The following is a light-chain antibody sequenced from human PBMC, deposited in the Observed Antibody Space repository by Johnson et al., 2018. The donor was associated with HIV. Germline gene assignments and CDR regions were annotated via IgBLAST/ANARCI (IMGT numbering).Light chain of an antibody. CDR1: SSNIGNNY. J-gene: IGLJ1*01. Sequence: QSVLTQPPSVSAAPGQKVTISCSGSSSNIGNNYVSWYQQLPGTAPKLLIYENNKRPSGIPYRFSGSKSGTSATLGITGLQTGDEAEYYCGTWDSSLSAYVFGTGPKVTVL. V-gene: IGLV1-51*02. CDR3: GTWDSSLSAYV. CDR2: ENN.